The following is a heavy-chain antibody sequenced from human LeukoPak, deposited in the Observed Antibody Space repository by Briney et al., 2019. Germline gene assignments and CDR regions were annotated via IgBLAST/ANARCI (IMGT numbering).Heavy chain of an antibody. D-gene: IGHD2-21*01. CDR1: GYPISSGYY. V-gene: IGHV4-38-2*02. CDR3: ARDQRLWWSRGVYYFDY. CDR2: IYHSGRT. Sequence: PSETLSLTCTVSGYPISSGYYWGWIRQPPGKGLEWIGSIYHSGRTFYNPSLKSRVTISVDTSKNQFSLKLTSVTAADTAVYYCARDQRLWWSRGVYYFDYWGQGTLVTVSS. J-gene: IGHJ4*02.